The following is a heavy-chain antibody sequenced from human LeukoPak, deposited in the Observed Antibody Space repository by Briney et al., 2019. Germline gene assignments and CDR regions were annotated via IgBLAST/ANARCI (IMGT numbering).Heavy chain of an antibody. Sequence: GGSLRLSCAASGFTFSTYSMNWLRLAPGKGLEWVSSISPDSNYKYYVNSVKGRFTISRDNAKSSLYLQMNSLRAEDTAVYYCVRGGYRGFDYEYWGQGTLVTVSS. V-gene: IGHV3-21*01. CDR1: GFTFSTYS. CDR2: ISPDSNYK. CDR3: VRGGYRGFDYEY. J-gene: IGHJ4*02. D-gene: IGHD5-12*01.